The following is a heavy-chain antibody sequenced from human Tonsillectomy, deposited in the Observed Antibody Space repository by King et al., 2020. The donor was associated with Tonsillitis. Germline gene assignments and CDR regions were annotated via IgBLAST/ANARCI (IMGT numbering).Heavy chain of an antibody. V-gene: IGHV4-4*02. CDR3: ARGSWVLTASNNDAFDI. D-gene: IGHD2-21*02. CDR2: IYHSGTT. CDR1: VGSSSSSHW. Sequence: VQLQESGPGLVKPSGTLSLTCAVSVGSSSSSHWWSWVRQPPGKGLELIGEIYHSGTTNYNPDLKVRVTISVDKSKNQFSLKLSSVTAADTAVYYCARGSWVLTASNNDAFDIWGQGTVVTVSS. J-gene: IGHJ3*02.